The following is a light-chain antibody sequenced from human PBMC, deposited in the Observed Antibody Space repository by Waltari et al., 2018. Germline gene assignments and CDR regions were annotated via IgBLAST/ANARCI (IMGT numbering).Light chain of an antibody. Sequence: IQMTQSPSSLSASVGGTVTITCQARQDIENQLNWYQQRPGKAPTLLIARASSLRDGVPSRFGGSGSGTDFTLTINSLQAEDFATYYCQQGYDLPITFGGGTKVEIK. CDR2: RAS. CDR1: QDIENQ. CDR3: QQGYDLPIT. V-gene: IGKV1-6*01. J-gene: IGKJ4*01.